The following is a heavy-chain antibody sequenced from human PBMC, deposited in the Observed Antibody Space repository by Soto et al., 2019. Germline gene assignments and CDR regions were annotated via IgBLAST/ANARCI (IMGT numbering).Heavy chain of an antibody. CDR3: ARDGGNPGIDY. D-gene: IGHD3-16*01. CDR2: IYYSGST. V-gene: IGHV4-31*03. J-gene: IGHJ4*02. CDR1: GGSISSGGYY. Sequence: QVQLQESGPGLVKPSHTLSLTCTVSGGSISSGGYYWSWIRQHPGKGLEWIGYIYYSGSTYYNPSLKSRVTISVDTSKNQFSLQLSSVTAADTAVYYCARDGGNPGIDYWGQGTLVTVSS.